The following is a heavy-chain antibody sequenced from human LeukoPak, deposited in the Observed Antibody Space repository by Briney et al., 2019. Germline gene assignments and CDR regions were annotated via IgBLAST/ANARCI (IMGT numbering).Heavy chain of an antibody. CDR3: ARAGLLWFGEQKLDY. Sequence: PSETLSLTCAVYGGSFSGYYWSWIRQPPGKGLEWIGEINHSGSTNYNPSLMSRVTISVDTSKNQFSLKLSSVTAADTAVYYCARAGLLWFGEQKLDYWGQGTLVTVSS. CDR2: INHSGST. V-gene: IGHV4-34*01. J-gene: IGHJ4*02. D-gene: IGHD3-10*01. CDR1: GGSFSGYY.